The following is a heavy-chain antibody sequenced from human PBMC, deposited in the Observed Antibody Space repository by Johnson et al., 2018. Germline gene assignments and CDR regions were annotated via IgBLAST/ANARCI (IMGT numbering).Heavy chain of an antibody. CDR2: ISWNSGSI. D-gene: IGHD3-22*01. V-gene: IGHV3-9*01. CDR1: GFTFDDYA. CDR3: AKGLNDYYDSSGYHDAFDI. J-gene: IGHJ3*02. Sequence: VQLVQSGGGLVQPGRSLRLSCAASGFTFDDYAMHWVRQAPGKGLEWVSGISWNSGSIGYADSVKGRFTISRDNAKISLYLQMNSLSAEETALYYCAKGLNDYYDSSGYHDAFDIWGQGTMVTVSS.